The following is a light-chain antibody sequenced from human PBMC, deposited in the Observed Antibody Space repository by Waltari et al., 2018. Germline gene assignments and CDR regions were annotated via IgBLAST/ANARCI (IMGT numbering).Light chain of an antibody. J-gene: IGKJ2*01. V-gene: IGKV3-20*01. CDR3: QQYGSSSFT. Sequence: EIVLTQSPGTLSLSPGERATLSCRASQSVSSSYLAWYQQKPDQAPRLPIYAASSRATGIPDRFSGSGSGTVFTLTISRLEPEDFAVYYCQQYGSSSFTFGQGTKLEIK. CDR1: QSVSSSY. CDR2: AAS.